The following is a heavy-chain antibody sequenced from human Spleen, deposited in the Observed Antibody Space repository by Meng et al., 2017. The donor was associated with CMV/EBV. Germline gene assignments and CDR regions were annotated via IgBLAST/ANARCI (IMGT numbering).Heavy chain of an antibody. CDR3: AKGYCTNGVCSAFDY. J-gene: IGHJ4*02. CDR1: GFNFDDYA. D-gene: IGHD2-8*01. V-gene: IGHV3-23*01. Sequence: GESLKISCAASGFNFDDYAMLWVRQVPGKGLEWVSSISDSGGSTYYADSVKGRFTISRDNSKNTLYLQMSSLGAEDTAIYYCAKGYCTNGVCSAFDYWGQGTLVTVSS. CDR2: ISDSGGST.